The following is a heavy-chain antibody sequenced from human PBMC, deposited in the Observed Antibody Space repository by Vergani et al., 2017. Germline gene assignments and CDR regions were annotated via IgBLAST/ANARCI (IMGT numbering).Heavy chain of an antibody. V-gene: IGHV1-69*13. CDR3: ARDGGIVVVPARFDP. J-gene: IGHJ5*02. Sequence: QVQLVQSGAEVKKPGSSVKFSCKASGGTFSSYAISWVRQAPGQGFEWMGRIIPIFGTANYAQQFQGRVTITADESTSTAYMELSSLRSEDTAVYYCARDGGIVVVPARFDPWGQGTLVTVSS. D-gene: IGHD2-2*01. CDR1: GGTFSSYA. CDR2: IIPIFGTA.